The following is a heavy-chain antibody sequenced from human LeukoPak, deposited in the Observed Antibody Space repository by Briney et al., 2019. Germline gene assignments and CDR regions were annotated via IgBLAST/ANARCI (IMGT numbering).Heavy chain of an antibody. J-gene: IGHJ4*02. CDR1: GFTFSSSW. CDR3: VRHQGTTFDY. D-gene: IGHD1-1*01. CDR2: IKRDGSEK. V-gene: IGHV3-7*01. Sequence: PGGSLRLSRAASGFTFSSSWMTWVRQAPGKGLEWVANIKRDGSEKYYVDSVKGRFTISRDNTKNSLYLQMNGLRAEDTAVYYCVRHQGTTFDYWGQGTLVTVSS.